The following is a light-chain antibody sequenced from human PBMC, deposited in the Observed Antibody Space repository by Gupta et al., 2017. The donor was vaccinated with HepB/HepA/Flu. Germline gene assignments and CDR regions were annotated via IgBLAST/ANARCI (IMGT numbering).Light chain of an antibody. J-gene: IGKJ2*01. Sequence: IVMTQTPLSSPVTLGQPASISCRSSQSLVHSDGKTYLSWLQQRPGQPPRLLIDKISNRFSGVPDRFSGSGAGTDFTLKISRVEAEDVGVYYCMQSTQFPYTFGQGTRLDLK. CDR2: KIS. V-gene: IGKV2-24*01. CDR1: QSLVHSDGKTY. CDR3: MQSTQFPYT.